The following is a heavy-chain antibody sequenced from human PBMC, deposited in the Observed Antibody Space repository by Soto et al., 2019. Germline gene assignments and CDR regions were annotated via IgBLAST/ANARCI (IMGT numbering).Heavy chain of an antibody. D-gene: IGHD3-3*01. CDR2: IDNDGSIT. J-gene: IGHJ4*02. CDR1: GLTFSGYW. CDR3: ATLNSFCPDY. Sequence: HPGGSLRLSCAASGLTFSGYWMHWVRQAPGKGLVWVSRIDNDGSITNYADSVKGRFTISRDNAKNTVSLQMSSLRAEDTAVYYCATLNSFCPDYWGQGTPVTVSS. V-gene: IGHV3-74*01.